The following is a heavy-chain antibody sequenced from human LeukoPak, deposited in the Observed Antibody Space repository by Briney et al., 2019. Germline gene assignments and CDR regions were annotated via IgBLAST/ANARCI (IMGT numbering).Heavy chain of an antibody. D-gene: IGHD4-17*01. CDR2: ISSSGSTI. CDR3: ARGPYYGDYTPDY. CDR1: GFTFSSYE. V-gene: IGHV3-48*03. J-gene: IGHJ4*02. Sequence: PGGSLRLSCAASGFTFSSYEMNWVRQAPGKGLEWVSYISSSGSTIYYADSVKGRFTISRDNAKNSLYLQMNSLRAEDTAVYYCARGPYYGDYTPDYWGQGTLVTVPS.